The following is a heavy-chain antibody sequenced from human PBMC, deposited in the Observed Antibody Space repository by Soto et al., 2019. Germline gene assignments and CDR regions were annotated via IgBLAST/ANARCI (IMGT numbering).Heavy chain of an antibody. J-gene: IGHJ4*02. CDR3: ARAIATGGSY. V-gene: IGHV3-7*01. D-gene: IGHD2-8*02. Sequence: GGSLRLSCAASVFSLSTYWMSWVRQAPGKGLEWVANINQDGSVKYYVDSVKGRFTISRDNAKNSLYLQMSSLRAEDTAVYFCARAIATGGSYWGQGTLVTVSS. CDR2: INQDGSVK. CDR1: VFSLSTYW.